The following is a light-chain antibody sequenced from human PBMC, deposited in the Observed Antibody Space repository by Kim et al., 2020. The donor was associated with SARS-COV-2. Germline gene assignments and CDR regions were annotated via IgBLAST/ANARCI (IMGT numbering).Light chain of an antibody. CDR2: RNN. J-gene: IGLJ3*02. CDR3: AAWDDSLSGPV. CDR1: NTNSGSNY. Sequence: GQRVTISCSGSNTNSGSNYVYWYQQLPGAAPKLLIYRNNQRPSGVPDRFSGSKSGTSASLAISGLRSEDEADYYCAAWDDSLSGPVFGGGTQLTVL. V-gene: IGLV1-47*01.